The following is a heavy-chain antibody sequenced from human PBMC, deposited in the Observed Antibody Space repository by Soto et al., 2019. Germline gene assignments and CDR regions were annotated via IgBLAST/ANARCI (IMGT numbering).Heavy chain of an antibody. V-gene: IGHV1-3*01. CDR1: GYTFTSYA. J-gene: IGHJ4*02. D-gene: IGHD3-9*01. Sequence: ASVKVSCKASGYTFTSYAMHWVCQAPGQRLEWMGWINAGNGNTKYSQKFQGRVTITRDTSASTAYMELRSLRSDDTAVYYCAKHYDMLTGSYSRALYYFDYWGQGTLVTVSS. CDR2: INAGNGNT. CDR3: AKHYDMLTGSYSRALYYFDY.